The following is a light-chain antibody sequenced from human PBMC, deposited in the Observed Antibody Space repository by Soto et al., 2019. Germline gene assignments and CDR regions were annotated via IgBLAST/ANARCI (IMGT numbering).Light chain of an antibody. J-gene: IGKJ4*01. Sequence: DIQMTQSPSSLSASVGDRVTITCRASQGISYYLAWYQQKPGKVPRLLIYAASTLQSGVPSRFSGSGSGSDFTLTISSLQPEDVATYYWQKYNSAPLTFGGGTKVEIK. CDR1: QGISYY. CDR2: AAS. CDR3: QKYNSAPLT. V-gene: IGKV1-27*01.